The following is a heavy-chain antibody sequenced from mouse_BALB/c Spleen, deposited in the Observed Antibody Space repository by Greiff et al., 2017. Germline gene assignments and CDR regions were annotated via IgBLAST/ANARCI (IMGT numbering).Heavy chain of an antibody. Sequence: QVQLQQSGPSLVQPSQSLSITCTVSGFSLTSYGVHWVRQSPGKGLEWLGVIWRGGSTDYNAAFMSRLSITKDNSKSQVFFKMNSLQADDTAIYYCAKNEALYYAMDYWGQGTSVTVSS. CDR2: IWRGGST. V-gene: IGHV2-5-1*01. CDR1: GFSLTSYG. CDR3: AKNEALYYAMDY. J-gene: IGHJ4*01.